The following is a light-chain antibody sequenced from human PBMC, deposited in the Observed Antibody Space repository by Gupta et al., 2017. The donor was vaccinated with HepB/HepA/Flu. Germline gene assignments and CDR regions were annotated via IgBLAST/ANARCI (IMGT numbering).Light chain of an antibody. CDR1: QSVLSNSNNKNY. V-gene: IGKV4-1*01. Sequence: DIVMTQSPDSLAVSLGERATINCKSGQSVLSNSNNKNYLAWYQQKPGQPPKLLIYWASTRESGVPDRFSGGGSGTDFTLTISGLQAEDVAVYYCQQHYTAPYTFGQGTKLEIK. CDR2: WAS. CDR3: QQHYTAPYT. J-gene: IGKJ2*01.